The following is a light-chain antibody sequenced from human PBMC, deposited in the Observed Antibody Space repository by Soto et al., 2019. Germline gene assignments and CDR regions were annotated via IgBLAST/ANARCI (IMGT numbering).Light chain of an antibody. CDR2: FDD. CDR3: AAWDDSLNVVL. V-gene: IGLV1-36*01. Sequence: QSVLTQPPSVSGAPRQRVSISCSGATSNIGNNAVNWYQQLPGKAPKLLIYFDDLMPSGVSDRFSGSKSGTSASLAISGLQSEDEDDYYCAAWDDSLNVVLFGGGTQLTVL. J-gene: IGLJ2*01. CDR1: TSNIGNNA.